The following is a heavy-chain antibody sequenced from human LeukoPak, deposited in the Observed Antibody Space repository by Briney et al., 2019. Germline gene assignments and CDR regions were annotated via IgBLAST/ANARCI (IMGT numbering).Heavy chain of an antibody. V-gene: IGHV3-23*01. CDR3: AKAKPYSSSGYWDY. CDR2: ISGSGGST. Sequence: GGSLRLSCAASGFTFSSYAMNWVRQAPGKGLEWVSAISGSGGSTYYADSVKGRFTISRDNSKNTLYLQMNSLRAEDTAVYYCAKAKPYSSSGYWDYWGQGTLVTVSS. CDR1: GFTFSSYA. J-gene: IGHJ4*02. D-gene: IGHD6-13*01.